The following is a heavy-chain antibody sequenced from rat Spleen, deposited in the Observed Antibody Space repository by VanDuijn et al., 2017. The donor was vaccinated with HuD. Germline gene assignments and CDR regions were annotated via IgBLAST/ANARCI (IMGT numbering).Heavy chain of an antibody. Sequence: QVQLKESGPGLVQPSQTLSLTCAVSAFSLNTYGGFWVRQPPGKGLDWMGVIWGTGDTHYNSGLKSRLSIGRDTPKSQVFLKMNNMQTEDTAMYFCARGYPNWYFDFWGPGTMVTVSS. CDR1: AFSLNTYG. D-gene: IGHD1-11*01. CDR2: IWGTGDT. V-gene: IGHV2S61*01. CDR3: ARGYPNWYFDF. J-gene: IGHJ1*01.